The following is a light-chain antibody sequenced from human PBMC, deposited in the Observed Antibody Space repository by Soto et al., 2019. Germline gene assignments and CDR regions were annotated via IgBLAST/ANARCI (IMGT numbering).Light chain of an antibody. CDR2: GNS. CDR1: SSNIGAGYD. Sequence: QAVVTQPPSVSGAPGQRVTISCTGSSSNIGAGYDVHWYQQLPGTAPKLLIYGNSNRPSGVPDRFSGSKSGTSASLAITGLQADDEADYYCQSYDSSLSGYVFGTGTQLTVL. V-gene: IGLV1-40*01. J-gene: IGLJ1*01. CDR3: QSYDSSLSGYV.